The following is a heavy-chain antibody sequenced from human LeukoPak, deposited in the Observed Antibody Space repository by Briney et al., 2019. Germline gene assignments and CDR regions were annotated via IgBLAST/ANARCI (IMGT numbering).Heavy chain of an antibody. Sequence: NSSETLSLTCTVYGGSFSGYYWSWIRQSPGKGLEWIGEINHRGSTNYNPSLKSRVAISVDTSKNQFSLKLSSVIAADTAVYYCAREGIAAYPDAFDIWGQGTMVTVSS. CDR1: GGSFSGYY. CDR3: AREGIAAYPDAFDI. V-gene: IGHV4-34*01. J-gene: IGHJ3*02. D-gene: IGHD6-13*01. CDR2: INHRGST.